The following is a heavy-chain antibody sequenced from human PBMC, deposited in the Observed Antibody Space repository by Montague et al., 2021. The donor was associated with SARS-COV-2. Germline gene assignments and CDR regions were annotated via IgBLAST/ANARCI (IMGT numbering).Heavy chain of an antibody. CDR1: GGSINDHY. V-gene: IGHV4-4*09. D-gene: IGHD3-16*01. CDR2: ISSNGKT. CDR3: ARRGYYDSAGYHWHLDL. J-gene: IGHJ2*01. Sequence: ETLSLTCTVSGGSINDHYRSWIRQSPGKGLEWIGYISSNGKTDYNPSLKSRVTLSADASRNEFSLKLDSVTAADTAVYFCARRGYYDSAGYHWHLDLWGRGMLVTVSS.